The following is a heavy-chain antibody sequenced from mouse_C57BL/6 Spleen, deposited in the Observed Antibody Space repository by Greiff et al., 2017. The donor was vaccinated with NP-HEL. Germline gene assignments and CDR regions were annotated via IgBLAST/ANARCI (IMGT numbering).Heavy chain of an antibody. J-gene: IGHJ3*01. D-gene: IGHD3-2*02. CDR1: GYTFTSYW. CDR2: IHPNSGST. CDR3: ARGRDSSGSAWFAY. V-gene: IGHV1-64*01. Sequence: QVQLQQSGAELVKPGASVKLSCKASGYTFTSYWMHWVKQRPGQGLEWIGMIHPNSGSTNYNEKFKSKATLTVDKSSSTAYMQLSSLTSEDSAVYYCARGRDSSGSAWFAYWGQGTLVTVSA.